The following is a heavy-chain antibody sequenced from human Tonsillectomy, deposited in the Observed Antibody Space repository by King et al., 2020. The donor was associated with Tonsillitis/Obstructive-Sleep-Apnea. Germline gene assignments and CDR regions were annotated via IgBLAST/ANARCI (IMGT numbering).Heavy chain of an antibody. J-gene: IGHJ4*02. CDR1: GFTFSNYW. V-gene: IGHV3-7*03. CDR2: IKQDGSEK. Sequence: VQLVESGGGLVQPGGSLRLSCAASGFTFSNYWMTWVRQAPGKGLEWVANIKQDGSEKYYVDSVKGRFTISRDNAKNSLYLQMKSLRAEDTAVYYCARGPDLSSGWSSFDYWGQGTLVTVSS. CDR3: ARGPDLSSGWSSFDY. D-gene: IGHD6-19*01.